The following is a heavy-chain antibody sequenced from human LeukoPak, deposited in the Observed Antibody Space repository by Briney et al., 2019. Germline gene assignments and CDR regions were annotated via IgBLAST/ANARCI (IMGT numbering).Heavy chain of an antibody. J-gene: IGHJ4*02. Sequence: SGTLSLTCAVSGGSISSSNWWSWVRQPPGKGLEWIGEIYHSGSTNYNPSLKSRVTISVDKSKNQFSLKLSSVTAADTAVYYCARLFKREDILRYFDWFYFDYWGQGTLVTVSS. CDR1: GGSISSSNW. D-gene: IGHD3-9*01. CDR2: IYHSGST. V-gene: IGHV4-4*02. CDR3: ARLFKREDILRYFDWFYFDY.